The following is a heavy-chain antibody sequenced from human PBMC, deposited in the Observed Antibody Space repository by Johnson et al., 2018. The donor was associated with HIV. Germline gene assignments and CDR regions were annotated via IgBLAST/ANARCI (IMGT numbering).Heavy chain of an antibody. CDR3: AKAWELLGRRAALDI. J-gene: IGHJ3*02. V-gene: IGHV3-33*06. Sequence: VQLVESGGGVVQPGRSLRLSCAASGFTFSSYGMHWVRQAPGKGLEWVAVIWYDGSNKYYADYVKGRFTISRDNSKNTLYLQMESLRVEDTAIYYCAKAWELLGRRAALDIWGQGTMVTV. D-gene: IGHD1-26*01. CDR1: GFTFSSYG. CDR2: IWYDGSNK.